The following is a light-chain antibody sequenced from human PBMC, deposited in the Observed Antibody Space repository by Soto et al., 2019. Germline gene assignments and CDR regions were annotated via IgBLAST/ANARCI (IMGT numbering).Light chain of an antibody. J-gene: IGKJ2*01. Sequence: EIVLTQSPGTLSLSPGERATLSCRASQSVSNNFLAWYQQKPGQAPRLLIYGAFNRATGIPDRFGGSGSGTDFTLTISRLEPEDFAVYYCLQYVSSPYTFGQGTKLESK. CDR2: GAF. CDR1: QSVSNNF. CDR3: LQYVSSPYT. V-gene: IGKV3-20*01.